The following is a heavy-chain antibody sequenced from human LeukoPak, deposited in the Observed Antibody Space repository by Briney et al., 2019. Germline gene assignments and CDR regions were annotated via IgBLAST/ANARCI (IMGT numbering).Heavy chain of an antibody. D-gene: IGHD3-3*01. Sequence: ASVKVSCKASGYTFTSYDINWVRQATGQGLEWMGWMNPNSGNTGYAQKFQGRVTMTRNTPISTAYMELSSLRSEDTAVYYCARGILKYDFWSGYSYYFDYWGQGTLVTVSS. V-gene: IGHV1-8*01. CDR2: MNPNSGNT. CDR1: GYTFTSYD. CDR3: ARGILKYDFWSGYSYYFDY. J-gene: IGHJ4*02.